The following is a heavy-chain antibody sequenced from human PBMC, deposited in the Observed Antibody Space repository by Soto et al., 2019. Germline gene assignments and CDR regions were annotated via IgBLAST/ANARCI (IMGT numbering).Heavy chain of an antibody. CDR2: ISGSGGST. V-gene: IGHV3-23*01. Sequence: GGSLRLSCAASGFTFSSYAMSWVRQAPGKGLEWVSAISGSGGSTYCADSVKGRFTIARDNSKNTLYLQMNSLRAEDTAVYYCAKTNIWFGELWETVYYYYMDVWGKGTTVTVSS. J-gene: IGHJ6*03. D-gene: IGHD3-10*01. CDR1: GFTFSSYA. CDR3: AKTNIWFGELWETVYYYYMDV.